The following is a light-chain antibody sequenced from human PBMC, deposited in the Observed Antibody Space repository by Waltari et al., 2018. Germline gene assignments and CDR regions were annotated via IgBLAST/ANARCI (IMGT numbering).Light chain of an antibody. CDR1: SSNIGAGSD. CDR2: GNN. V-gene: IGLV1-40*01. CDR3: QSYDSSLRGSL. J-gene: IGLJ2*01. Sequence: QSGLTQPPSVSGDPGQRVTISCTGSSSNIGAGSDVNWYQVLPGTAPKLLIYGNNNRPSGVADRFSGSKSGTSASLAITGLQAEDEADYYCQSYDSSLRGSLFGGGTKLTVL.